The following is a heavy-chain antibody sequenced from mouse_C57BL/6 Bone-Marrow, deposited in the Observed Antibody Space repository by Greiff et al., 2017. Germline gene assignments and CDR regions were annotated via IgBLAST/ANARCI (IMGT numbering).Heavy chain of an antibody. V-gene: IGHV3-5*01. CDR1: GISITTGNYR. CDR2: IYYSGTI. D-gene: IGHD1-1*01. J-gene: IGHJ1*03. CDR3: ARRPSDYGSSRWSFDV. Sequence: EVQLQESGPGLVKPSQTVFLTCTVTGISITTGNYRWSWIRQFPGNKLEWIGYIYYSGTITYNPSLTSRTTITRDTPKNQFFLEMNSLTAEDTATYYCARRPSDYGSSRWSFDVWGTGTTVTVAS.